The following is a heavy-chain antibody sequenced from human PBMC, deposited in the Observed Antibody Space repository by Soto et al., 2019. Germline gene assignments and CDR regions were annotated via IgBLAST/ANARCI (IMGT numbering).Heavy chain of an antibody. J-gene: IGHJ4*02. CDR2: IYASGTT. V-gene: IGHV4-4*07. D-gene: IGHD3-3*01. Sequence: SETLSLTCTVSGGSISSYYWSWIRQPAGKGLEYIGRIYASGTTNYNPSLKSRVTMSVDAFENQFSLRLTSVTAADTAVHYCARAGGFEVVTIFDYWGRGTLVTVSS. CDR3: ARAGGFEVVTIFDY. CDR1: GGSISSYY.